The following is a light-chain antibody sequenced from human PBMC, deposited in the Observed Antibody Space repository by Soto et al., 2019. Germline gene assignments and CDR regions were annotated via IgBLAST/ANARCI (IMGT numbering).Light chain of an antibody. J-gene: IGKJ1*01. CDR2: GAS. Sequence: EIVLTQSPGTLSLSPGERASLSCRASQSLTSSYLAWYQQKPGQAPRLLIYGASSRATGIRDRFSGSGSGTDFTLTISRLEPEDFAVYYCHQCYSSRTFGQGTKV. V-gene: IGKV3-20*01. CDR3: HQCYSSRT. CDR1: QSLTSSY.